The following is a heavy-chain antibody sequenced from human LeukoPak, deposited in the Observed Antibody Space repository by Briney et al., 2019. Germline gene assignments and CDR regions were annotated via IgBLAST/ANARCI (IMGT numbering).Heavy chain of an antibody. CDR2: MNPNSGKT. CDR3: ARGRGYDYVWGSYRSINYFDH. CDR1: GYTFTSYD. Sequence: ASVKVSCKASGYTFTSYDINWVRQATGQGLEWMGWMNPNSGKTGYAQKFQGRVTITRNTSISTAYMELSSLRSEDTAVYYCARGRGYDYVWGSYRSINYFDHWGKGTTVTVSS. V-gene: IGHV1-8*03. J-gene: IGHJ6*04. D-gene: IGHD3-16*02.